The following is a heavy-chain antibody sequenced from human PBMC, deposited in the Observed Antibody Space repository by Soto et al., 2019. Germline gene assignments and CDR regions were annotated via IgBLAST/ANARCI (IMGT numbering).Heavy chain of an antibody. Sequence: SETLSLTCTVSGGSISSGGYYWSWIRQHPGKGLEWIGYIYYSGSTYYNPSLKSRVTISVDTSKNQFSLKLGSVTAADTAVYYCARELGRYYDYVWGSPHAFDIWGQGTMVTVSS. CDR2: IYYSGST. CDR3: ARELGRYYDYVWGSPHAFDI. J-gene: IGHJ3*02. V-gene: IGHV4-31*03. D-gene: IGHD3-16*01. CDR1: GGSISSGGYY.